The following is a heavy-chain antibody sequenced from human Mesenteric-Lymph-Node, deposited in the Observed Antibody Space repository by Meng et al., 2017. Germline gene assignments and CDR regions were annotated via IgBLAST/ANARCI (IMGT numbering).Heavy chain of an antibody. CDR3: ARANLGYCSSTSCPYYYYYGMDV. J-gene: IGHJ6*02. D-gene: IGHD2-2*01. CDR2: IYYSGST. Sequence: LRLSCTVSGGPISSYYWSWIRQPPGKGLEWIGYIYYSGSTNYNPSLKSRVTISVDTSKNQFSLKLSSETAADTAVYYCARANLGYCSSTSCPYYYYYGMDVWGQGTTITVSS. V-gene: IGHV4-59*01. CDR1: GGPISSYY.